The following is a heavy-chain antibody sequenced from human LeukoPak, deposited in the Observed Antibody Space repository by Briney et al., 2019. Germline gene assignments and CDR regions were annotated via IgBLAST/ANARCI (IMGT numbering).Heavy chain of an antibody. J-gene: IGHJ4*02. D-gene: IGHD6-13*01. CDR1: GGSISSSN. V-gene: IGHV3-23*01. CDR2: ISGSGGST. CDR3: AKDSSPNNFDY. Sequence: ETLSLTCAVSGGSISSSNWWSWVRQPPGKGLEWVSAISGSGGSTYYADSVKGRFTISRDNSKNTLYLQMNSLRAEDTAAYYCAKDSSPNNFDYWGQGTLVTVSS.